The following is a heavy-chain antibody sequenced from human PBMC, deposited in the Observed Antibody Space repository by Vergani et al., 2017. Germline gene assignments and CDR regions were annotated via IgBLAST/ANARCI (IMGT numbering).Heavy chain of an antibody. CDR1: GASVNSYY. J-gene: IGHJ4*02. CDR2: VSFRGDT. Sequence: QVQLQESGPGLVKPSQTLSLTCTVSGASVNSYYWSWIRQPPGKGLEWIGYVSFRGDTLYDPSVKGRMTISLNASSNQFSLYLTSVTAADTAVYYCARSRIYYGAGSPDYWGQGTLVTVSS. V-gene: IGHV4-59*02. CDR3: ARSRIYYGAGSPDY. D-gene: IGHD3-10*01.